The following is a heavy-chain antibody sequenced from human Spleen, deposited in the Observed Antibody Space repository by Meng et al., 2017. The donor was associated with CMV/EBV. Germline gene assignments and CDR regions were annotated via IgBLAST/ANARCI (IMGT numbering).Heavy chain of an antibody. V-gene: IGHV1-46*01. CDR2: INPSRGGT. Sequence: ASVKVSCKASGYTFTSYYIHWVRQAPGQGLEWMGIINPSRGGTDYAQKFQGRVTMTRDTPTRTVYMELSRLRLEDTAVYYCARREHFDFWGQGTLVTVSS. D-gene: IGHD1-26*01. CDR3: ARREHFDF. CDR1: GYTFTSYY. J-gene: IGHJ4*02.